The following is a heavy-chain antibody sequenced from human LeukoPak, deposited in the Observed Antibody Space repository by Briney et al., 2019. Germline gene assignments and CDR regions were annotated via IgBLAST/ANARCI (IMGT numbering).Heavy chain of an antibody. CDR3: ARDTYYYDSGAFDI. J-gene: IGHJ3*02. CDR2: IYYSGST. Sequence: SETLSLTCTVSGGSISSYNWSWIRQPPGKGLEWIGYIYYSGSTNYNPSLKSRVTISVDTSKNQFSLKLSSVTAADTAVYYCARDTYYYDSGAFDIWGQGTMVTVSS. D-gene: IGHD3-22*01. CDR1: GGSISSYN. V-gene: IGHV4-59*12.